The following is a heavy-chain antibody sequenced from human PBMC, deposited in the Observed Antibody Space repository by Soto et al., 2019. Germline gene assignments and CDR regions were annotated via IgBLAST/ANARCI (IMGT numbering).Heavy chain of an antibody. J-gene: IGHJ1*01. CDR1: GYTFTSYA. D-gene: IGHD3-10*01. Sequence: ASVKVSCKASGYTFTSYAMHWVRQAPGQRLEWMGWINAGNGNTKYSQKFQGRVTITRDTSASTAYMELSSLRSEDTAVYYCARSPGGSHPSEYFQHWGQGTLVTVSS. CDR2: INAGNGNT. V-gene: IGHV1-3*01. CDR3: ARSPGGSHPSEYFQH.